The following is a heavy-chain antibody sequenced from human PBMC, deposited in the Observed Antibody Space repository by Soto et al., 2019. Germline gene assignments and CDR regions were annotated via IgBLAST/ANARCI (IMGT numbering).Heavy chain of an antibody. J-gene: IGHJ6*03. CDR1: GGSISSYY. V-gene: IGHV4-59*01. Sequence: SETLSLTCTVSGGSISSYYWSWIRQPPGKGLEWFGYIYYSGSTNYNPSLKSRVTISVDTSKNQFSLKLSSVTAADTAVYYCARVSPYCSSTSCYVYFDYYMDVWGKGTTVTVSS. CDR2: IYYSGST. CDR3: ARVSPYCSSTSCYVYFDYYMDV. D-gene: IGHD2-2*01.